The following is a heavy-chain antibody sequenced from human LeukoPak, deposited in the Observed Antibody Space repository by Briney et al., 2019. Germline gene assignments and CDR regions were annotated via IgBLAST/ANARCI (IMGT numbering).Heavy chain of an antibody. Sequence: PGGSLRLSCAASGFTFSRYEMNWVRQAPGKGLEGVSYISSSGSAIYYADSVKGRFTISRDNAKNSLYLQMNSLTAEDTAVYYCARDPWGYSYLDVWGQGTTVTVTS. CDR2: ISSSGSAI. CDR3: ARDPWGYSYLDV. V-gene: IGHV3-48*03. CDR1: GFTFSRYE. J-gene: IGHJ6*02. D-gene: IGHD1-26*01.